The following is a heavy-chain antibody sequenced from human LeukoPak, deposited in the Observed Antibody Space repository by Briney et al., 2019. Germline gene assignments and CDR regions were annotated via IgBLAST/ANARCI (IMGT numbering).Heavy chain of an antibody. J-gene: IGHJ3*02. CDR3: TREGRYSSTWPPEGDDAFDI. D-gene: IGHD6-13*01. V-gene: IGHV1-18*01. Sequence: GASVKVSCKASGYMFTSYGISWVRQAPGQGLEWMGWISGYDGHTNSAQEFQDRVIMTVDTSTTTAYMELRSLRSDDTALYYCTREGRYSSTWPPEGDDAFDIWGQGTKVTVSS. CDR1: GYMFTSYG. CDR2: ISGYDGHT.